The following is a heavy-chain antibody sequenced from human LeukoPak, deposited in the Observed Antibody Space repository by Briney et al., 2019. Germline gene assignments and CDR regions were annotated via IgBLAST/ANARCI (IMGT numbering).Heavy chain of an antibody. CDR3: AKGPGYSSGWYRDDAFDI. D-gene: IGHD6-19*01. V-gene: IGHV3-30*18. CDR1: GFTFSSYG. J-gene: IGHJ3*02. CDR2: ISYDGSNR. Sequence: PGGSLRLSCAASGFTFSSYGMHWVRQAPGKGLEWVAVISYDGSNRYYADSVKGRFTISRDNSKNTLYLQMNSLRAEDTAVYYRAKGPGYSSGWYRDDAFDIWGQGTMVTVSS.